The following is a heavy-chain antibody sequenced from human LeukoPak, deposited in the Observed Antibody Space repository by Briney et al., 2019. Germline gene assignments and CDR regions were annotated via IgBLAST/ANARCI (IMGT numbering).Heavy chain of an antibody. J-gene: IGHJ4*02. Sequence: PSETLSLTCTVSGDSISTNSYYWGWIRQPPGKGLEWIGSISYSGSTHYNPSLKSRVTIFVDTSKNQFSLKLSSVTAADTAVYYCARDSYYYDSSGYSRFDYWGQGTLVTVSS. CDR2: ISYSGST. CDR1: GDSISTNSYY. V-gene: IGHV4-39*07. CDR3: ARDSYYYDSSGYSRFDY. D-gene: IGHD3-22*01.